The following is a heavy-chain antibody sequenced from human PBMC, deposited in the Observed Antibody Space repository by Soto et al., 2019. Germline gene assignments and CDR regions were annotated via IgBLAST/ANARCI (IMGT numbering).Heavy chain of an antibody. J-gene: IGHJ6*02. CDR1: GGTFSTYS. Sequence: SVKVSCKDSGGTFSTYSMFWVRQAPGQGLEWMGRIIPMLGVRNYAQRFQDRVTITGDKSTATAHMELSSLRSEDTAVYYCARDPSYYGMDVWGQGTTVTVSS. CDR3: ARDPSYYGMDV. V-gene: IGHV1-69*04. CDR2: IIPMLGVR.